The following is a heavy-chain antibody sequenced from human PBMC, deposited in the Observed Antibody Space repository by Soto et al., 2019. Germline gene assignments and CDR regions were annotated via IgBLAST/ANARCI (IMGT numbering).Heavy chain of an antibody. CDR3: ALSSYPLYYAMDV. V-gene: IGHV4-31*03. J-gene: IGHJ6*02. Sequence: QVQLQESGPGLVKPSQTLSLTCTVSGGSINSGGYYWSWIRQHPGKGLEWIGYIYYSGSTYYNPSLKSRLTISKDTSKNQFSLKLSSVTAADTVVYYCALSSYPLYYAMDVWGQGTTVTVSS. CDR1: GGSINSGGYY. D-gene: IGHD1-26*01. CDR2: IYYSGST.